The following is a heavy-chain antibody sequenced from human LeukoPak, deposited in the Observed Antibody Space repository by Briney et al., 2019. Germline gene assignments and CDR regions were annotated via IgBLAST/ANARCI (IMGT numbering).Heavy chain of an antibody. Sequence: ASVKVSCKASGYTFTGYYMHWVRQAPGQGLEWMGWINPNSGGTNHAQKFQGRVTMTRDTSISTAYMELSRLRSDDTAVYYCARGRITMVRRVSPIDYWGQGTLVTVSS. V-gene: IGHV1-2*02. J-gene: IGHJ4*02. D-gene: IGHD3-10*01. CDR1: GYTFTGYY. CDR2: INPNSGGT. CDR3: ARGRITMVRRVSPIDY.